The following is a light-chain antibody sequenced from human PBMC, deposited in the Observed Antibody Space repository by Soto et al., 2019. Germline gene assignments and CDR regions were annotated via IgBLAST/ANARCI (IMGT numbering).Light chain of an antibody. Sequence: QSALTQPASVSGSPGQSITISCTGTSSDVGGYNFVSWYQHHPDKAPKLIIFEVSNRPSGVSSRFSGSKSGNTASLTISGLQAEDEADYHCSSYTASLTVVFGGGTKVTVL. V-gene: IGLV2-14*01. CDR3: SSYTASLTVV. J-gene: IGLJ2*01. CDR2: EVS. CDR1: SSDVGGYNF.